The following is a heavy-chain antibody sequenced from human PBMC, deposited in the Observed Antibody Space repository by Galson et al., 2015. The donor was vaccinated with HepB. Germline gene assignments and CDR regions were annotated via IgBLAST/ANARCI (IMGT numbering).Heavy chain of an antibody. V-gene: IGHV1-69*13. CDR1: GGTFSTYA. Sequence: SVKVSCKASGGTFSTYAISWVRQAPGQGLEWMGGITPIFGTANYAQKFQGRVTITADESTSTAYMELSSLRSEDTAVYYCARGAVAAHGDYYYGMDVWGQGTTVTVSS. D-gene: IGHD6-19*01. J-gene: IGHJ6*02. CDR3: ARGAVAAHGDYYYGMDV. CDR2: ITPIFGTA.